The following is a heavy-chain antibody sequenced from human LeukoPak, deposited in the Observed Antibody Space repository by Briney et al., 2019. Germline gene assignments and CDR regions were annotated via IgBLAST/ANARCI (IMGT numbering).Heavy chain of an antibody. CDR2: IYESGST. CDR1: GGSIKSHY. J-gene: IGHJ6*02. V-gene: IGHV4-59*11. D-gene: IGHD6-13*01. CDR3: ARGGSSWSYAMDV. Sequence: SETLSLACTVSGGSIKSHYWSWIRQPPGKGLEWIGCIYESGSTYHNPSLKSRVTIAVDMSKNQFSLKVSSVTAADTAVYYCARGGSSWSYAMDVWAQGTTVTVSS.